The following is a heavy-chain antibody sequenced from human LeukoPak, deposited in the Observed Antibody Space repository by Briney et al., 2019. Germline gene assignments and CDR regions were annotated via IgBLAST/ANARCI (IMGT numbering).Heavy chain of an antibody. D-gene: IGHD3-22*01. V-gene: IGHV6-1*01. CDR3: ARVGYYDSSGYDYGMDV. CDR1: GDSVSSNSAA. J-gene: IGHJ6*02. Sequence: SQTLSLTCAISGDSVSSNSAAWNWIRQSPSRGLEWLGRTYYRSKWYNDYAVSVKRRITINPDTSKNQFSLQLNSVTPEDTAVYYCARVGYYDSSGYDYGMDVWGQGTTVTVSS. CDR2: TYYRSKWYN.